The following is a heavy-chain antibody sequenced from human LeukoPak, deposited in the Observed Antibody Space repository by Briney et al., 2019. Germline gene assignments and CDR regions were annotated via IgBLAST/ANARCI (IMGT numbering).Heavy chain of an antibody. Sequence: GGSLRLSCAASGFTFSSYEMNWVRQAPGKGLEWVSYISSSGSTIYYADSVKGRFTISRDNAKDSLYLQMNSLRAEDTAVYYCARDRRHYYGSGRGYYYYYMDVWGKGTTVTVSS. D-gene: IGHD3-10*01. J-gene: IGHJ6*03. V-gene: IGHV3-48*03. CDR3: ARDRRHYYGSGRGYYYYYMDV. CDR1: GFTFSSYE. CDR2: ISSSGSTI.